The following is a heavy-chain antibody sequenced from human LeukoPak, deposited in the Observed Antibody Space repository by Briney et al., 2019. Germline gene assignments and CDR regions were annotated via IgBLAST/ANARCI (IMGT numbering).Heavy chain of an antibody. D-gene: IGHD3-22*01. CDR1: GGSFSGYY. J-gene: IGHJ4*02. CDR2: INHSGST. V-gene: IGHV4-34*01. CDR3: VRLYYYDSSGPPL. Sequence: SETLSLTCAVYGGSFSGYYWSWIRQPPGKGLEWIGEINHSGSTNYNPSLKSRVTISVDTSKNQFSLKLSSVTAADTAVYYCVRLYYYDSSGPPLWGQGTLITVSS.